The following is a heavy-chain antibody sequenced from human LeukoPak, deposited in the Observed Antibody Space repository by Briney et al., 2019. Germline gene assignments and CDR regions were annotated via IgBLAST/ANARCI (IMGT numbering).Heavy chain of an antibody. D-gene: IGHD3-10*01. J-gene: IGHJ4*02. CDR2: IHYTGNT. Sequence: SETLSLTCTVSDDSITMYYWSWIRQPPGKGLEWIGYIHYTGNTDYNPSLTSRVTMSVDTSKNQFSLMLTSVTAADTAVYYCARGYGSGSYNNFNKWGQGLLVAVSS. CDR1: DDSITMYY. V-gene: IGHV4-59*01. CDR3: ARGYGSGSYNNFNK.